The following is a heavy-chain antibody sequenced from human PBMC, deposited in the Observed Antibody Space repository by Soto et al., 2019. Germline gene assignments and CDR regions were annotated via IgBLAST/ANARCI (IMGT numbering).Heavy chain of an antibody. V-gene: IGHV4-39*01. J-gene: IGHJ4*02. Sequence: PSETLSLTCTVTGDSSSSRSYYWGWIRQPPGKGLEWIGSIYYSGSTYNTPSLGSRVSMSIDTSKDQFSLKLKSVTAADTALYFCARQRTSVVTKAYFDVWGPGSLVTVSS. CDR3: ARQRTSVVTKAYFDV. CDR2: IYYSGST. D-gene: IGHD2-21*02. CDR1: GDSSSSRSYY.